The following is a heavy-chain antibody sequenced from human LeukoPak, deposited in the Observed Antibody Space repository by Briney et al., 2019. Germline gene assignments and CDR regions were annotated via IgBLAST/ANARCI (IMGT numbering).Heavy chain of an antibody. V-gene: IGHV4-59*01. CDR3: ARGRSGYSYVDY. Sequence: SETLSLTCTVSGGSISSYYWSWIRQPPGKGLEWIGYIYYSGSTNYNPSLKSRVTISVDTSKNQSSLKLSSVTAADTAVYYCARGRSGYSYVDYWGQGTLVTVSS. J-gene: IGHJ4*02. D-gene: IGHD5-18*01. CDR1: GGSISSYY. CDR2: IYYSGST.